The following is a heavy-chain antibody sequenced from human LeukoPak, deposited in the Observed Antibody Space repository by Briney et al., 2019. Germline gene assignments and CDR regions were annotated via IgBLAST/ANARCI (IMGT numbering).Heavy chain of an antibody. J-gene: IGHJ3*02. CDR2: IKQDGTEK. V-gene: IGHV3-7*03. D-gene: IGHD2-15*01. Sequence: PGGSLRLSCAASGFTFTTYWMSWVRQAPGKGLEWVANIKQDGTEKYYVDSVKGRFTISRDNAKNSLYLQMNSLRAEDTAVYYCASCSGGSLYDAFDIWGQGTMVTVSS. CDR3: ASCSGGSLYDAFDI. CDR1: GFTFTTYW.